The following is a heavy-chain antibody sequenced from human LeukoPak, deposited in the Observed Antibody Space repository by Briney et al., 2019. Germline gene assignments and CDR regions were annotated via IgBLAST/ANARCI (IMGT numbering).Heavy chain of an antibody. Sequence: SETLSLTCTVSGGSISSDSWSWIRQPPGKGLEWIGEINHSGSTNYNPSLKSRVTISVDTSKNQFSLKLSSVTAADTAVYYCARGYYGGNSVGYWGQGTLVTVSS. CDR1: GGSISSDS. J-gene: IGHJ4*02. D-gene: IGHD4-23*01. CDR2: INHSGST. CDR3: ARGYYGGNSVGY. V-gene: IGHV4-34*01.